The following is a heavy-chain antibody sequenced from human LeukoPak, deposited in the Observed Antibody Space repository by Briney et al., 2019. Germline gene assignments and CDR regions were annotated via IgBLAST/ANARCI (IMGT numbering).Heavy chain of an antibody. J-gene: IGHJ4*02. CDR3: ARVGKDSSGYYGYDY. CDR2: INAGNGNT. Sequence: GASVKVSCKASGYTFTSYAMHWVRQAPGQRLEWMGWINAGNGNTKYSQKFQGRVTITRDTSASTAYMELSSLRSEDTAVYYCARVGKDSSGYYGYDYWGQGTLVTVSS. V-gene: IGHV1-3*01. CDR1: GYTFTSYA. D-gene: IGHD3-22*01.